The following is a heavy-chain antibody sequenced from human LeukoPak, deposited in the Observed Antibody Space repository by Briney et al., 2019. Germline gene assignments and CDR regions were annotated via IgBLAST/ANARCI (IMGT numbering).Heavy chain of an antibody. CDR3: ARDRAPLSSTNSYYYYGMDV. V-gene: IGHV1-2*02. CDR2: INPNSGGT. D-gene: IGHD2-2*01. Sequence: ASVNVSCKASGYTFTGYYMHWVRQAPGQGLEWMGWINPNSGGTNYAQTFQGRVTMTRDTSISTAYMELSRLRSDDTAVYYCARDRAPLSSTNSYYYYGMDVWGQGTTVTVSS. J-gene: IGHJ6*02. CDR1: GYTFTGYY.